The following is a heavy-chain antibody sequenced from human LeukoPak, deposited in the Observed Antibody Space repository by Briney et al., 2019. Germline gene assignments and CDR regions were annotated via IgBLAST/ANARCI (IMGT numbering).Heavy chain of an antibody. V-gene: IGHV4-59*06. Sequence: SETLSLTCTVSGGSISSYYWSWIRQHPGKGLEWIGYIYYSGSTYYNPSLKSRVAISVDTSKNQFSLKLGSVTAADTAVYYCARAERGIEYGDYYWFDPWGQGNLVTVSS. CDR2: IYYSGST. CDR1: GGSISSYY. D-gene: IGHD4-17*01. CDR3: ARAERGIEYGDYYWFDP. J-gene: IGHJ5*02.